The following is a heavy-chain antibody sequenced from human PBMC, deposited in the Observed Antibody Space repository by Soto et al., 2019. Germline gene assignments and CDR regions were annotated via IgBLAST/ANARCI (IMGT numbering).Heavy chain of an antibody. CDR1: GDTISTGGYS. Sequence: SETLSLTCGVSGDTISTGGYSWAWIRQPPGKALEWIGHTYHSGNPYYNPSLKSRVIISVDRSKNQFSLKVSSVTAADTAVYFCARGYGVWSGYRPNRMDVSCQGTTVTVS. CDR2: TYHSGNP. D-gene: IGHD3-3*01. CDR3: ARGYGVWSGYRPNRMDV. V-gene: IGHV4-30-2*01. J-gene: IGHJ6*02.